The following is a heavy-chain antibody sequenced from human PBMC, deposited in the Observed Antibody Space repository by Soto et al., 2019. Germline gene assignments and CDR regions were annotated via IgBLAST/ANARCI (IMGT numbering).Heavy chain of an antibody. CDR3: AKDVASGGSDAFAI. CDR1: GFTFDDYA. CDR2: LNWNSGSI. J-gene: IGHJ3*02. D-gene: IGHD5-12*01. Sequence: EVQLVESGGGLVQPGRSLRLSCAASGFTFDDYAMHWVREAPGKDLDWDSGLNWNSGSIGYADSVKGRLTISRDNAKNSLYLQMNSLRAEDTALYYCAKDVASGGSDAFAIWGQGTMVTVSS. V-gene: IGHV3-9*01.